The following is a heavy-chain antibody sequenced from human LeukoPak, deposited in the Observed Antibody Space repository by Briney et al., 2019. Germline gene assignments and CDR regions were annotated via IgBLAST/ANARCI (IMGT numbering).Heavy chain of an antibody. CDR3: AKGGPGAFDF. J-gene: IGHJ3*01. V-gene: IGHV3-23*01. CDR2: ISGSSGAT. D-gene: IGHD2-15*01. Sequence: GGSLRLSCAASGFAFSRNDMFWVRQAPGKGLEWVSCISGSSGATYYADSVRGRFTISRDNSKNTVFLQMNSLGAGDTAIYYCAKGGPGAFDFWGQGTMVTVSS. CDR1: GFAFSRND.